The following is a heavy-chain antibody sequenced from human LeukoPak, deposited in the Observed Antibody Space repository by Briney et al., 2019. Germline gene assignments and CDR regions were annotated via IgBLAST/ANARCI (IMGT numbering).Heavy chain of an antibody. CDR2: ISHDGSNK. J-gene: IGHJ4*02. D-gene: IGHD7-27*01. CDR1: GFTFSNYG. V-gene: IGHV3-30*18. Sequence: GRSLRLSCAASGFTFSNYGMHWVRQAPGKGLEWVAVISHDGSNKYYGDSVKGRFTISRDNSKNTLFLQMNSLRAEDTAVYYCAKDWPLGTAHTRYYFEYWGQGTLVTVSS. CDR3: AKDWPLGTAHTRYYFEY.